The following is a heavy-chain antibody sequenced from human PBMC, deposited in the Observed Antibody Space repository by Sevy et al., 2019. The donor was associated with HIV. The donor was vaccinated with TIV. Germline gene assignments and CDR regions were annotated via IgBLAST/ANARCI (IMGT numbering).Heavy chain of an antibody. CDR1: GFTFPIYS. Sequence: GESLKISCVASGFTFPIYSVLWVRQAPGKGLEWLTLISYDGNYKYYANSVKGRFTISRDNSNNVLYLQMTSLMTVDTALYFCARVAVEYCTNDCYHRFDHWGLGTLVTVSS. CDR3: ARVAVEYCTNDCYHRFDH. V-gene: IGHV3-30*04. D-gene: IGHD2-8*01. J-gene: IGHJ4*02. CDR2: ISYDGNYK.